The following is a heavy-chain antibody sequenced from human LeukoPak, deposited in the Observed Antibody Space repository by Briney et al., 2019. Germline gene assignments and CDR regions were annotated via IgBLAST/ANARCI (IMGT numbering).Heavy chain of an antibody. CDR3: AKRGVVIRVILVGFHKEAYYFDS. D-gene: IGHD3-22*01. CDR1: GITLSNYG. CDR2: ISDSGGGT. V-gene: IGHV3-23*01. Sequence: GGSLRLSCAVSGITLSNYGMSWVRQAPGKGLEWVAGISDSGGGTNYADPGKGRFTISRDNPKNTLYLQMNSLRAEDTAVYFCAKRGVVIRVILVGFHKEAYYFDSWGQGALVTVSS. J-gene: IGHJ4*02.